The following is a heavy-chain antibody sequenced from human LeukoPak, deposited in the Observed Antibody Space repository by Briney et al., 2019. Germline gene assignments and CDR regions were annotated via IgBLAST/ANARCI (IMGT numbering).Heavy chain of an antibody. D-gene: IGHD3-10*01. Sequence: AASVKVSCKASGGTFSSYAISWVRQAPGQGLEWMGGIIPIFGTANYAQKFQGRVTITADESTSTAYMELSSLRSEDTAVYYCARERTCEEGACRGGSGSETYNWFDPWGQGTLVTVSS. CDR2: IIPIFGTA. CDR3: ARERTCEEGACRGGSGSETYNWFDP. J-gene: IGHJ5*02. V-gene: IGHV1-69*13. CDR1: GGTFSSYA.